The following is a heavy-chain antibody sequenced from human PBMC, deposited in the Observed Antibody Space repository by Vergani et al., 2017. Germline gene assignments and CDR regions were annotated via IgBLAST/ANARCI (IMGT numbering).Heavy chain of an antibody. CDR1: GYTFTDYY. Sequence: EVKLVQSGAEVKKPGATVKISCKVSGYTFTDYYMHWVQQAPGKGLEWMGLVDPEDGETIYAEKFQGRVTITADTSTDTAYMELSSLRSEDTAVYYCARGDGIQLWLLGSFWFDPWGQGTLVTVSA. J-gene: IGHJ5*02. D-gene: IGHD5-18*01. CDR2: VDPEDGET. CDR3: ARGDGIQLWLLGSFWFDP. V-gene: IGHV1-69-2*01.